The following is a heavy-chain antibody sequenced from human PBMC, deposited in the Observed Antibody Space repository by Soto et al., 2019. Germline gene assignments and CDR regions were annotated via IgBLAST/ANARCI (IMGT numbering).Heavy chain of an antibody. Sequence: SETLSLTCTVSGGSITNYFWSWIRQPPGKGLEWIGHIPYSGSTEHNPPLKSRVTMSVDTSKNQFSLTLASVTTADTAVYYCARDTAVAGPGIYHPNRLDPWGQGTLVTVSS. J-gene: IGHJ5*02. D-gene: IGHD6-19*01. CDR1: GGSITNYF. CDR3: ARDTAVAGPGIYHPNRLDP. V-gene: IGHV4-59*01. CDR2: IPYSGST.